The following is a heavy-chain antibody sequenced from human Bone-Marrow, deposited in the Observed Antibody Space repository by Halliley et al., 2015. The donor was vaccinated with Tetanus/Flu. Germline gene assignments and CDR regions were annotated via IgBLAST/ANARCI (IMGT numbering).Heavy chain of an antibody. CDR2: MYYSGAT. Sequence: TLSLTCTVSGGSISGYFWSWMRQPPGRGLEWLGYMYYSGATNYNPSLKSRATISIDTSKNQLSLNLRSVTAAGPAVYYCARGGPTNRRARAQDYLGQGTLVSFSS. CDR3: ARGGPTNRRARAQDY. CDR1: GGSISGYF. D-gene: IGHD6-6*01. V-gene: IGHV4-59*01. J-gene: IGHJ4*02.